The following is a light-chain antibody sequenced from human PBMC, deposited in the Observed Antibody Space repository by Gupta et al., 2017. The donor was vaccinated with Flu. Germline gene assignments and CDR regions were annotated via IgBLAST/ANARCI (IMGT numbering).Light chain of an antibody. CDR3: KQNLPTVV. J-gene: IGKJ3*01. CDR1: QSLLHSNGYNY. V-gene: IGKV2-28*01. CDR2: LAS. Sequence: DIVLTQSPLSLPVIPGEPASISCRSSQSLLHSNGYNYLDWYVQKPGQSPQLMIYLASNRASGGADRFSGRGEGKDFTLKSSRVEDEDGGIYYGKQNLPTVVFGHGTKVDIK.